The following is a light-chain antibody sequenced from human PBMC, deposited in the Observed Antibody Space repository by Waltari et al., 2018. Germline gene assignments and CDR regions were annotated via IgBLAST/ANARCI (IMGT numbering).Light chain of an antibody. V-gene: IGLV4-69*01. CDR2: VNSDGSH. CDR1: SGHTSNI. CDR3: QTGGHGTWV. Sequence: QLVLTQSPSASASLGASVRLTCTLDSGHTSNIIAWHQQQPEKGPRYLMKVNSDGSHSKGDGIPDLVSGSGSGAGRYLTIANVQAEDEADYYCQTGGHGTWVFGGGTKLTVL. J-gene: IGLJ3*02.